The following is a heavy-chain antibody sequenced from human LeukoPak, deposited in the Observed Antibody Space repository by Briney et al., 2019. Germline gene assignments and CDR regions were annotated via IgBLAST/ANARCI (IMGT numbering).Heavy chain of an antibody. Sequence: SGPTLFNPTPALTLTCTFSGFSLSTSGVGVGWIRQPPGKALEWLALIYWDDDKRYIPSLKRRLTITKDTSKNQVVLTMTNMDPVDTATYYCAHRGAWFGELSYWGQGTLVTVSS. V-gene: IGHV2-5*02. CDR1: GFSLSTSGVG. CDR3: AHRGAWFGELSY. D-gene: IGHD3-10*01. J-gene: IGHJ4*02. CDR2: IYWDDDK.